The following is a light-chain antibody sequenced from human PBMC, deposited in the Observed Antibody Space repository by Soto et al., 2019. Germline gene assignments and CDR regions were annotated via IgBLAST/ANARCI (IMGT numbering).Light chain of an antibody. V-gene: IGKV1-39*01. CDR1: QTISSW. CDR3: QQSYSTPPFT. Sequence: DIQMTQSPSTLSGSVGDRVTITCRASQTISSWLAWYQQKPGKAPKLLIYDASTLESGVPSRFSGSGSGTDFTLTISSLQPEDSATYYCQQSYSTPPFTFGPGTRVDI. CDR2: DAS. J-gene: IGKJ3*01.